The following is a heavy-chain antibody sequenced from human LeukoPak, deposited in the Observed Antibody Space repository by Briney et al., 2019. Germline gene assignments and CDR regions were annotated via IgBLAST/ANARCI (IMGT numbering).Heavy chain of an antibody. V-gene: IGHV1-24*01. J-gene: IGHJ3*02. D-gene: IGHD3-3*01. CDR2: FDPEDGET. CDR3: ATHQSGYYGIDAFDI. Sequence: ASVKVSCKVSGYTLTELSMHWVRQAPGKGLEWMGGFDPEDGETIYAQKFQGRVTMTEDTSTDTAYMELSSLRSEDTAVYYCATHQSGYYGIDAFDIWGQGTMVTVSS. CDR1: GYTLTELS.